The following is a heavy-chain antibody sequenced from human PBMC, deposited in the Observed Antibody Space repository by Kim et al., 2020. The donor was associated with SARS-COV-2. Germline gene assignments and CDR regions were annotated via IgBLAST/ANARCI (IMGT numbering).Heavy chain of an antibody. Sequence: ASVKVSCKASGYTFTSYAMHWVRQAPGQRREWMGWINAGNGNTKYSQKFQGRVTITRDTSASTAYMELSSLRSEDTAVYYCARDIGYSYEYYFDYWGQGTLVTVSS. CDR3: ARDIGYSYEYYFDY. CDR2: INAGNGNT. CDR1: GYTFTSYA. D-gene: IGHD5-18*01. J-gene: IGHJ4*02. V-gene: IGHV1-3*01.